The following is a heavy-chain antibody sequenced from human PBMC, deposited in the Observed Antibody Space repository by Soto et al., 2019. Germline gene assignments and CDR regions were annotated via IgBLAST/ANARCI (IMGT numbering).Heavy chain of an antibody. D-gene: IGHD1-1*01. J-gene: IGHJ4*02. V-gene: IGHV4-39*01. CDR3: ARLIVGATGRTDSDY. CDR2: VHSSGGT. Sequence: PSETLSLTCTVSGASLGSPDYFWGWIRQPPGKRPEWIASVHSSGGTYYSASLKTQTTISLDTPANKFSLKLTSVTAADTASYYCARLIVGATGRTDSDYWGPGTLVTVSS. CDR1: GASLGSPDYF.